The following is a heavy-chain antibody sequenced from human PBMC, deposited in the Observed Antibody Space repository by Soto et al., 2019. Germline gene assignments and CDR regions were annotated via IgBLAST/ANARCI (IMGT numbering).Heavy chain of an antibody. CDR3: ARGRYGDY. CDR2: ISAHNGNT. CDR1: GYAFPTYG. J-gene: IGHJ4*02. V-gene: IGHV1-18*01. D-gene: IGHD1-1*01. Sequence: QVHLVQSGAEVKKPGASVKVSCNGSGYAFPTYGISWVRQAPGQGLEWMGWISAHNGNTNYAQKLQGRVTVTRDTSTRSAYMELGSLRSDDTAVYYCARGRYGDYWGQGALVTVSS.